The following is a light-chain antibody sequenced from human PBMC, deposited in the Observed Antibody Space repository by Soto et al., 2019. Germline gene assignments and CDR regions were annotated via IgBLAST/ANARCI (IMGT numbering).Light chain of an antibody. CDR1: QSVNSSY. CDR2: GAS. Sequence: EIVLTQSPGTLSLSPGERATLSCRASQSVNSSYFAWYQKKPGQAPRLLIYGASSRATGIPDRFSGSGSGTYFTLTIIRLEPEDFAVYYCQQYGSSPPYTFGQGTKLEIK. J-gene: IGKJ2*01. V-gene: IGKV3-20*01. CDR3: QQYGSSPPYT.